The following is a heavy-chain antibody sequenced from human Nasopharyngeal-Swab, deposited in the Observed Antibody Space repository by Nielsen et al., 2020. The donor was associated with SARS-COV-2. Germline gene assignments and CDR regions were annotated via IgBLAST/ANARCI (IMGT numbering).Heavy chain of an antibody. CDR1: GYTFTGYY. V-gene: IGHV1-2*02. CDR2: INPNSGGT. D-gene: IGHD1-26*01. J-gene: IGHJ5*02. Sequence: VKVSCKASGYTFTGYYMHWVRQAPGQGLEWMGWINPNSGGTNYAQKFQGRVTMTRDTSISTAYMELSRLRSDDTAVYYCARDRGDSGSLNWFDPWGQGTLVTVSS. CDR3: ARDRGDSGSLNWFDP.